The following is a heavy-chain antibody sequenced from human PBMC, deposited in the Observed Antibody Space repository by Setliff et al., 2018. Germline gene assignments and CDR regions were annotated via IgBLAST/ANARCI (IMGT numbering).Heavy chain of an antibody. J-gene: IGHJ5*02. CDR1: GFNFGDYA. CDR3: TRGRFDP. Sequence: GGSLRLSCTGSGFNFGDYAMTWVRQAPGKGLEWLGFTKSKTYGGTTEYAASVKGRFTISRDDSKSIAYLQMNSLKIEDTAVYYCTRGRFDPWGQGTLVTVSS. V-gene: IGHV3-49*04. CDR2: TKSKTYGGTT.